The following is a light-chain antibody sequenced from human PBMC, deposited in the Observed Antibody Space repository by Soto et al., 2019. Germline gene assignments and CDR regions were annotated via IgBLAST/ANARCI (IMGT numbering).Light chain of an antibody. CDR1: QSLLHSNGYNY. V-gene: IGKV2-28*01. CDR2: LGS. CDR3: LQALQTPLT. Sequence: DIVMTQSPLSLPVTPGEPASISCRSSQSLLHSNGYNYLDWYLQKPGQSPQLLIYLGSNRASGVPDRFSGSGSGTDFTLKISRVEAEEVGVYYCLQALQTPLTFGQGTRLEIK. J-gene: IGKJ5*01.